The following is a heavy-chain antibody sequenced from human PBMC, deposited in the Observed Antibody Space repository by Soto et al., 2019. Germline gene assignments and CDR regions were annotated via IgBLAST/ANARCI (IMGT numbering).Heavy chain of an antibody. CDR2: IIPIFGTA. V-gene: IGHV1-69*06. CDR1: GGTFSSYA. Sequence: QVQLVQSGAEVKKPGSSVKVSCKASGGTFSSYAISWVRQAPGQGLEWMGGIIPIFGTANYAQKFQGRVTMTADKSTSTAYMELSSLRSEDTAVYYCARGRGATLYYYYYYGMDVWGQGTTVTVSS. J-gene: IGHJ6*02. D-gene: IGHD1-26*01. CDR3: ARGRGATLYYYYYYGMDV.